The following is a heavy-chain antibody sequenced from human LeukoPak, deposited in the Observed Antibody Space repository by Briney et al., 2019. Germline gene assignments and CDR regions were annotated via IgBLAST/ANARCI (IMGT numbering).Heavy chain of an antibody. J-gene: IGHJ4*02. CDR1: GYSFTNYW. CDR2: IYPGDSDT. Sequence: GESLKISCKGSGYSFTNYWIGWVRQMPGKGLEWMGIIYPGDSDTRYSPSFQGQVTVSADKSIGTAYLQWSSLKASDTAMYYCARSHSGSYFPFDYWGQGTLVTVSS. CDR3: ARSHSGSYFPFDY. D-gene: IGHD1-26*01. V-gene: IGHV5-51*01.